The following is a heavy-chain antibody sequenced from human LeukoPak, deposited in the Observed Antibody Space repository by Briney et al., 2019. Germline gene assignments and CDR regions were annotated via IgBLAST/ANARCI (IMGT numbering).Heavy chain of an antibody. D-gene: IGHD5-12*01. V-gene: IGHV5-51*01. CDR3: AKGSGYEAQYYYYYMDV. CDR1: GYKFPTYW. Sequence: GESLKISCKGSGYKFPTYWIGWVRQMPGKGLEWMGIIYPDDSDTRYSPSFQGLVTISADKSISTAYLQWSSLKASDTAMYYCAKGSGYEAQYYYYYMDVWGKGTTVTISS. J-gene: IGHJ6*03. CDR2: IYPDDSDT.